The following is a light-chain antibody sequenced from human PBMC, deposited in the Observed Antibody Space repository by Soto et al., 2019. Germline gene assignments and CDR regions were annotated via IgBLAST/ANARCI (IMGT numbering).Light chain of an antibody. V-gene: IGLV2-14*01. CDR3: SSYTRSSTRV. CDR2: DVS. CDR1: SGDIGDYNY. J-gene: IGLJ1*01. Sequence: QSALTQPASVSGSPGQSITISCVGTSGDIGDYNYVSWYQQHPGKVPKVIIYDVSNRPSGVSYRFSGTKSGNTASLTVSGLQAEDEADYYCSSYTRSSTRVFGTGTKATV.